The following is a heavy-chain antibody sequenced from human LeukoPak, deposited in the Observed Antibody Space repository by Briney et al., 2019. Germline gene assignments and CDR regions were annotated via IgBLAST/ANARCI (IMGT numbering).Heavy chain of an antibody. V-gene: IGHV3-48*04. CDR3: ARALRSRRGIVVVPTALDC. CDR2: VSSGSSTI. D-gene: IGHD2-2*01. Sequence: TGGSLRLSCAASGFTFSSYSMNWVRQAPGKGLEWVSFVSSGSSTIYYADSVNGRFTISRDNAKNSLYLQMNSLRVEDTAVYYCARALRSRRGIVVVPTALDCWGQGTLVTVSS. J-gene: IGHJ4*02. CDR1: GFTFSSYS.